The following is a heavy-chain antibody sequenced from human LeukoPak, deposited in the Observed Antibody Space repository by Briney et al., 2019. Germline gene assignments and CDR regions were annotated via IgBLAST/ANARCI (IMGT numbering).Heavy chain of an antibody. CDR3: AKDIGGWLQLDYYYYGMDV. CDR2: ISWNSGSI. CDR1: GFTFDDYA. D-gene: IGHD5-24*01. V-gene: IGHV3-9*01. J-gene: IGHJ6*02. Sequence: GGSLRLSCAASGFTFDDYAMHWVRQAPGKGLEWVSGISWNSGSIGYADSVKGRFTISRDNAKNSLYLQMNSLRAEDTALYYCAKDIGGWLQLDYYYYGMDVWGQGTTVTVS.